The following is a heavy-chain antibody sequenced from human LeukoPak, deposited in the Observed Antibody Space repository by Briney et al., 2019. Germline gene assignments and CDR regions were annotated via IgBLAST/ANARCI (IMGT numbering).Heavy chain of an antibody. CDR1: GYTFTSYG. D-gene: IGHD2-15*01. CDR2: ISAYNGNT. Sequence: ASVKVSCKASGYTFTSYGISWVRQAPGRGLEWMGWISAYNGNTNYAQKLQGRVTMTTDTSTSTAYMELRSLRSDDTAVYYCARARSHCSGGSCYPDYFDYWGQGTLVTVSS. CDR3: ARARSHCSGGSCYPDYFDY. V-gene: IGHV1-18*01. J-gene: IGHJ4*02.